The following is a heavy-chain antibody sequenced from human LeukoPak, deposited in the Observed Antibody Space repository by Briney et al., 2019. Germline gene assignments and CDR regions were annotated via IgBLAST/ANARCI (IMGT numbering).Heavy chain of an antibody. D-gene: IGHD2-15*01. CDR2: FRSKTYGGTA. J-gene: IGHJ4*02. Sequence: GGSLRLSCTASGFTFGVYAMSGVRQAPGKGREWVGFFRSKTYGGTAEYAASVKGRFTISRDDSKSIAYLQMNSLKTEDTAVYYCTRAHGYCSGGSCFDYWGQGTLVTVSS. CDR3: TRAHGYCSGGSCFDY. CDR1: GFTFGVYA. V-gene: IGHV3-49*04.